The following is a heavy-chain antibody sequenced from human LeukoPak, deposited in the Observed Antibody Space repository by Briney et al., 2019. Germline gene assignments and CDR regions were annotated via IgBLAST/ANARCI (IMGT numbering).Heavy chain of an antibody. J-gene: IGHJ4*02. D-gene: IGHD1-26*01. CDR3: ARDRVGPEGSFDY. CDR1: GGSISSGGYY. Sequence: SETLSLTCTVSGGSISSGGYYWSWIRQHPGTGLEWIGYIYYSGSTNSNPSLKSRVTMSVDTSKNQFSLKLSSVTAADTAVYYCARDRVGPEGSFDYWGQGTLVTVSS. V-gene: IGHV4-61*08. CDR2: IYYSGST.